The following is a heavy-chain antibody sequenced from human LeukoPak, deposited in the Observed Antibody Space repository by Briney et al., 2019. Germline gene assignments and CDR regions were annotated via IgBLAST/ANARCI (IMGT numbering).Heavy chain of an antibody. CDR1: GGSISGYY. V-gene: IGHV4-59*08. CDR2: IFYSGRT. Sequence: SETLSLTCTVSGGSISGYYWSWIRQPPGQGLEWIGYIFYSGRTNYAPPLKSRVTISVHTSENQFSLRLSSVTAADTAVYFCARQASWLPYFDLWGRGTLVAVSS. CDR3: ARQASWLPYFDL. D-gene: IGHD6-13*01. J-gene: IGHJ2*01.